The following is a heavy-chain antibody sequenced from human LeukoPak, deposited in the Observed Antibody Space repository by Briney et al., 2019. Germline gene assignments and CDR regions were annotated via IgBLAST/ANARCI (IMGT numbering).Heavy chain of an antibody. V-gene: IGHV4-59*08. CDR3: ARHARIQLWPDYFDY. D-gene: IGHD5-18*01. J-gene: IGHJ4*02. Sequence: SETLSLTCTVSGGSISSYYWNWIRQPPGKGLEWIGYIYNSGSANYNPSLKSRVTISVDTSKKQFSLKVNSVTAADTAVYYCARHARIQLWPDYFDYWGQGTLVTVSS. CDR2: IYNSGSA. CDR1: GGSISSYY.